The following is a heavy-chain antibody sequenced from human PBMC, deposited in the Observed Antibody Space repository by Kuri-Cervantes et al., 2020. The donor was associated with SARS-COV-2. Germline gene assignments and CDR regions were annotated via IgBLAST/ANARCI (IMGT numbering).Heavy chain of an antibody. Sequence: ESLKISCAVYGGSFSGYYWSWIRQPPGKGLEWIGEINHSGSTNYNPSLKSRVTISVDTSKNQFSLKLSCVTAADTAVYYCARVKSVVTPDIDYWGQGTLVTVSS. V-gene: IGHV4-34*01. D-gene: IGHD4-23*01. J-gene: IGHJ4*02. CDR2: INHSGST. CDR1: GGSFSGYY. CDR3: ARVKSVVTPDIDY.